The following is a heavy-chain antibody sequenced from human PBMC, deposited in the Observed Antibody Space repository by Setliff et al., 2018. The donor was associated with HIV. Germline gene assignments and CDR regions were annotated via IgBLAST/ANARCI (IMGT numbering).Heavy chain of an antibody. CDR1: GFIFGNFG. Sequence: QPGGSLRLSCAASGFIFGNFGLHWVRQAPGEGLEWVTFIRYDGSEKCYADSVRGRFTISRDNSKNKLYLQMNSLRIEDTAIYYCVKGDNFWTGYSTYFEFDPWGQGTLVTVSS. D-gene: IGHD3-3*01. J-gene: IGHJ5*02. V-gene: IGHV3-30*02. CDR2: IRYDGSEK. CDR3: VKGDNFWTGYSTYFEFDP.